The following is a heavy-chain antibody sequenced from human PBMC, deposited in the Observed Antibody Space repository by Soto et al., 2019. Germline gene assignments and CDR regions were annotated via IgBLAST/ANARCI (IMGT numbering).Heavy chain of an antibody. D-gene: IGHD1-1*01. J-gene: IGHJ2*01. CDR1: GGSISSGGYY. CDR3: APVADLQYWSFYL. Sequence: QVQLQESGPGLVKPSQTLSLTCTVSGGSISSGGYYWSWIRQHPGKGLEWIGYIYYSGSTHYNPSLNSRVTIPVHTSKNHFSLKLSSLTAADTAVYYCAPVADLQYWSFYLWGRRTLVTVSS. V-gene: IGHV4-31*03. CDR2: IYYSGST.